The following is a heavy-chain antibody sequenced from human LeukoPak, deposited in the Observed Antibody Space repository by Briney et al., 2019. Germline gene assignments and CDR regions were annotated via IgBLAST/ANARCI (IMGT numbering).Heavy chain of an antibody. CDR2: VDHTGST. Sequence: PAETLSLTCSVSDDSITMYYWTWIRQPPGKGLEWIGYVDHTGSTNFNPSLNGRVSISRDTSKNLFSLRLRSVTAADTAVYFCARGRVSSSTWYSTYYYYFYMDVWGKGTTVTVSS. CDR3: ARGRVSSSTWYSTYYYYFYMDV. D-gene: IGHD4-11*01. CDR1: DDSITMYY. V-gene: IGHV4-59*01. J-gene: IGHJ6*03.